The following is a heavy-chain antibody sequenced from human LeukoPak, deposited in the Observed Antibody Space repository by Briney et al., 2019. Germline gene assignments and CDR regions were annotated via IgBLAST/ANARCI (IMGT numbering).Heavy chain of an antibody. CDR2: ISSGSSYI. Sequence: GGSLRLSCAASGFTFSSYSMNWVRQAPGKGLEWVSSISSGSSYIYYADSVKGRFTISRDNAKNSLYLQMNSLRAEDTAVYYCALTAVVGTHTLDYWGQGTLVTVSS. CDR1: GFTFSSYS. D-gene: IGHD2-15*01. CDR3: ALTAVVGTHTLDY. J-gene: IGHJ4*02. V-gene: IGHV3-21*01.